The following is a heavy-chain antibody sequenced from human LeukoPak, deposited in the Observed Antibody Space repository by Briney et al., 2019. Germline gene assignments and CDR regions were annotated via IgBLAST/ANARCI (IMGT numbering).Heavy chain of an antibody. Sequence: SETLSLTCTVSGGSISSTSYYWGWIRQTPGKGLEWIGSIYYTGSTYSNPSLRSRVTISIDTSKNQFSLKLSSVTAADTALYYCATLRGASTAVFDSWGQGALVTVSS. D-gene: IGHD2-21*02. CDR2: IYYTGST. J-gene: IGHJ4*02. CDR3: ATLRGASTAVFDS. V-gene: IGHV4-39*07. CDR1: GGSISSTSYY.